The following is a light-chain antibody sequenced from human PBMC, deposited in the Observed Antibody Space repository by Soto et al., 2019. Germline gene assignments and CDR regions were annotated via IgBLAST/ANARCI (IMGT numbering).Light chain of an antibody. J-gene: IGKJ4*01. Sequence: VMTQSPTTLSVSPGERATLSCRASHGVGNNLAWYQQIPGQAPRLLIYGASTRATGVPARFSGSGSATQFTLTISSLQSEDFAVYYCQHRSNWPRLTFGGGTKVDIK. CDR3: QHRSNWPRLT. CDR2: GAS. CDR1: HGVGNN. V-gene: IGKV3-15*01.